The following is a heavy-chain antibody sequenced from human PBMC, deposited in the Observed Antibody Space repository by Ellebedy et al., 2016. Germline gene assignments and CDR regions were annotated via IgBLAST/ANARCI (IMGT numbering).Heavy chain of an antibody. CDR2: ISSSSSTI. CDR1: GFTFSSYS. V-gene: IGHV3-48*04. Sequence: GESLKISXAASGFTFSSYSMNWVRQAPGKGLEWVSYISSSSSTIYYADSVKGRFTISRDNAKNSLYLQMNSLRAEDTAVYYCARAGGGGFDYWGQGTLVTVSS. CDR3: ARAGGGGFDY. D-gene: IGHD2-15*01. J-gene: IGHJ4*02.